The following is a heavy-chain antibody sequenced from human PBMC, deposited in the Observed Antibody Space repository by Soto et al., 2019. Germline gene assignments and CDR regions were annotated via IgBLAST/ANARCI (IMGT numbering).Heavy chain of an antibody. V-gene: IGHV4-34*01. J-gene: IGHJ4*02. CDR3: ARLFSVATAHFDY. CDR1: GGSFSGYY. D-gene: IGHD5-12*01. Sequence: SETLSLTCAVYGGSFSGYYWSWIRQPPGKGLEWIGEINHSGSTYYNPSLKSRVTISVDTSKNQFSLKLSSVTAADTAVYYCARLFSVATAHFDYWGQGTLVTVSS. CDR2: INHSGST.